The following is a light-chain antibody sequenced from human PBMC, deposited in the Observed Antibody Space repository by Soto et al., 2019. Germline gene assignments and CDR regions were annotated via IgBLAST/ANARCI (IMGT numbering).Light chain of an antibody. J-gene: IGKJ4*01. CDR1: QSVSSN. Sequence: EIVMTQSPATLSVSPGERATLSCRASQSVSSNLAWYQQKPGQAPRLLIYRASTRNTGIPARFSGSVSGTELTLTIISLHSEDFAVSYCQQYNRWLTFGGGTKVEIK. CDR3: QQYNRWLT. CDR2: RAS. V-gene: IGKV3-15*01.